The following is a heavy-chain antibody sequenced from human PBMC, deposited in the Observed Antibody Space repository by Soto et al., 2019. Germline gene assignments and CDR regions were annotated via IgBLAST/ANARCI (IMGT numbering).Heavy chain of an antibody. CDR1: GGTFSSYA. Sequence: SVKVSCKASGGTFSSYAISWVRQAPGQGLEWMGGIIPIFGTANYAQKFQGRVTITADESTSTAYMELSSLRSEDTAVYYCARVAEVGATVWTQGAFDIWGQGTKVTVSS. V-gene: IGHV1-69*13. J-gene: IGHJ3*02. D-gene: IGHD1-26*01. CDR3: ARVAEVGATVWTQGAFDI. CDR2: IIPIFGTA.